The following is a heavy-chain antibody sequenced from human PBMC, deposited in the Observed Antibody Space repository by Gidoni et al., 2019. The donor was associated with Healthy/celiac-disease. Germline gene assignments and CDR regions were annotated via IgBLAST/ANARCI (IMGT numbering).Heavy chain of an antibody. Sequence: QVQLQESGPGLVKPSETLSLTCTVSGGSISSYYWSWIRQPPGKGLEWIGYIYYSGSTNYNPSLKSRVTISVDTSKNQFSLKLSSVTAADTAVYYCAREWAVAAKGYYGMDVWGQGTTVTVSS. CDR3: AREWAVAAKGYYGMDV. CDR2: IYYSGST. CDR1: GGSISSYY. J-gene: IGHJ6*02. D-gene: IGHD6-19*01. V-gene: IGHV4-59*01.